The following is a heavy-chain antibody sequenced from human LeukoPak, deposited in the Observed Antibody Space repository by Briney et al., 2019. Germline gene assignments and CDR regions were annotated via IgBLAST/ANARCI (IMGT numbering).Heavy chain of an antibody. J-gene: IGHJ4*02. Sequence: GGSLRLSCAASGFTFSSYAMSWVRQAPGKGLEWVSAISGSGGSTYYADSVKGRFTISRDNSKNTLYLQMNSPRAEDTAVYYCAKGPYYDFWSGYYPSWGQGTLVTVSS. D-gene: IGHD3-3*01. CDR3: AKGPYYDFWSGYYPS. V-gene: IGHV3-23*01. CDR2: ISGSGGST. CDR1: GFTFSSYA.